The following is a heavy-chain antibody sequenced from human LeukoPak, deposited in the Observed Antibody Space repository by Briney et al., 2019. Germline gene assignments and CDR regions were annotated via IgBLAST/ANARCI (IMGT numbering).Heavy chain of an antibody. CDR3: ARDSLLRYFDWLPKGVNWFDP. CDR2: ISAYNGHT. D-gene: IGHD3-9*01. Sequence: ASVKVSCKASGYTFNSYGISWVRQAPGQGLEWMGWISAYNGHTNYAQKFQGRVTMTTDTSTSTAYMELRSLRSDDTAVYYCARDSLLRYFDWLPKGVNWFDPWGQGTLVTVSS. V-gene: IGHV1-18*01. CDR1: GYTFNSYG. J-gene: IGHJ5*02.